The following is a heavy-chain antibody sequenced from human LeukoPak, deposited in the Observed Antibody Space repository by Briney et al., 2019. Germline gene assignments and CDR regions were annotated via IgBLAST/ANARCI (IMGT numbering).Heavy chain of an antibody. CDR1: GGSISSYY. CDR2: IYYSGST. CDR3: ARGSRVVRVPGYYYGMDV. D-gene: IGHD3-10*01. Sequence: PSETLSLTCTVSGGSISSYYWSWIRQPPGKGLEWIGYIYYSGSTNYNPSLKSRVTISVDTSKNQFSLKLSSVTTVDTAVYYCARGSRVVRVPGYYYGMDVWGQGTTVTVSS. J-gene: IGHJ6*02. V-gene: IGHV4-59*01.